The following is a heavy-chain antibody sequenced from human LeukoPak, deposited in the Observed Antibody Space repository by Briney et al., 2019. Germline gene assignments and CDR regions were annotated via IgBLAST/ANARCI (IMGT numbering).Heavy chain of an antibody. J-gene: IGHJ4*02. CDR2: INHSGST. CDR3: ARSLWFGEF. V-gene: IGHV4-34*01. CDR1: GGSFSGYY. D-gene: IGHD3-10*01. Sequence: PSETLSLTCAVYGGSFSGYYWSWIRQPPGKGLEWIGEINHSGSTNYNPSLKSRVTISVDTSKNQFSLKLSSVTAADTAVYYCARSLWFGEFWGQGTLVTVPS.